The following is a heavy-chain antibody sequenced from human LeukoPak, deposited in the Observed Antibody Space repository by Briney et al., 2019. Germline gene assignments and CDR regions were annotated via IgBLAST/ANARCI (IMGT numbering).Heavy chain of an antibody. CDR3: AKAPITDGYSYGYYYYYYMDV. CDR2: ISWNSGSI. D-gene: IGHD5-18*01. J-gene: IGHJ6*03. Sequence: PGGSLRLSCTASGFTFDDYAMYWVRQAPGKGLEWVSGISWNSGSIGYADSVKGRFTISRDNANNSLYLQMNSLRTEDTALYYCAKAPITDGYSYGYYYYYYMDVWGKGTTVTVSS. CDR1: GFTFDDYA. V-gene: IGHV3-9*01.